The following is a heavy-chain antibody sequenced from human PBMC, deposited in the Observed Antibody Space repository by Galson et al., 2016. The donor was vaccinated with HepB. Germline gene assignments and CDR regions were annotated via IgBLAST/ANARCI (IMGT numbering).Heavy chain of an antibody. CDR3: ARNTYSYDKTGTHYVNFFHY. CDR2: ITFDGSNK. CDR1: DSSFSRYA. J-gene: IGHJ4*02. Sequence: SLRLSCAASDSSFSRYAMHWVRQSPDKGLEWVVVITFDGSNKYYADSMKGRFSISRDNSKNTLYLEMNSLRTEDAAVYYCARNTYSYDKTGTHYVNFFHYWGQGTRVTVSS. D-gene: IGHD1-7*01. V-gene: IGHV3-30-3*01.